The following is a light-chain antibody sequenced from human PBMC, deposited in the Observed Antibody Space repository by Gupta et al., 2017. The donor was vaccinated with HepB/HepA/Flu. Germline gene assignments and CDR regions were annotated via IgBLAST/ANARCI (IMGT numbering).Light chain of an antibody. V-gene: IGKV2-28*01. J-gene: IGKJ5*01. CDR1: QSRLHSNGYNY. CDR3: MQSVQTPPT. Sequence: DIVMTQSPLSLPVTPGEPASISCRSSQSRLHSNGYNYLDWYLQKPGQSPQLLIYLGSNRASGVPDKFSGSGSGTHFTLKISRVEAEDVGVYYCMQSVQTPPTFGEGTRLEIK. CDR2: LGS.